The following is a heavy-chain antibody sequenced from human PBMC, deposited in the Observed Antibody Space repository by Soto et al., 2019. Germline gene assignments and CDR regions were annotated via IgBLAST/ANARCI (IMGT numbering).Heavy chain of an antibody. CDR1: GGTFSSYA. CDR2: IIPIFGTA. CDR3: ARVSSGATRWFDP. V-gene: IGHV1-69*13. D-gene: IGHD1-26*01. Sequence: SVKVSCKASGGTFSSYAISWVRQAPGQGLEWMGGIIPIFGTANYAQKFQGRVTITADESTGTAYMELSSLKSEDTAVYYCARVSSGATRWFDPWGQGTLVTVSS. J-gene: IGHJ5*02.